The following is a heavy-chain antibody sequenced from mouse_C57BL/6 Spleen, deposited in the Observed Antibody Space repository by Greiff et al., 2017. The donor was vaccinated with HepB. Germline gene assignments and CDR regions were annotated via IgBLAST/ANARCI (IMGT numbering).Heavy chain of an antibody. CDR3: ARSGTAQATGYYAMDY. CDR1: GYTFTSYW. J-gene: IGHJ4*01. Sequence: VKLQQPGAELVKPGASVKLSCKASGYTFTSYWMHWVKQRPGRGLEWIGRIDPNSGGTKYNEKFKSKATLTVDKPSSTAYMQLSSLTSEDSAVYYCARSGTAQATGYYAMDYWGQGTSVTVSS. D-gene: IGHD3-2*02. CDR2: IDPNSGGT. V-gene: IGHV1-72*01.